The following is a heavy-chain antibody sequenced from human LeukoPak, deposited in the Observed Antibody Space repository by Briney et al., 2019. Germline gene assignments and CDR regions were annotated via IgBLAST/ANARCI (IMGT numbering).Heavy chain of an antibody. V-gene: IGHV4-39*01. CDR1: GASLSSSSYH. CDR3: ARHGSTGFFPGSYNWIDP. D-gene: IGHD3-22*01. Sequence: WQTLSLTCTVSGASLSSSSYHWGWIRQPPGKGLEWIGSGHFRDSTFYNPSLKSRVTISGDMSKNQFSLNLTSVTGADTAVYYCARHGSTGFFPGSYNWIDPWGQGTLVTVSS. J-gene: IGHJ5*02. CDR2: GHFRDST.